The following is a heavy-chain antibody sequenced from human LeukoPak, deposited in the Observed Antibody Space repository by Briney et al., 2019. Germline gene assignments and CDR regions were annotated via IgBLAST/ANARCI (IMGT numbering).Heavy chain of an antibody. CDR3: ARESGAIVVVPAAMEGWFDP. D-gene: IGHD2-2*01. J-gene: IGHJ5*02. CDR2: IYTSGST. CDR1: GGSTSSYY. Sequence: SETLSLTCTVSGGSTSSYYWSWIRQPAGKGLEWIGRIYTSGSTNYNPSLKSRVTMSVDTSKNQFSLKLSSVTAADTAVYYCARESGAIVVVPAAMEGWFDPWGQGTLVTVSS. V-gene: IGHV4-4*07.